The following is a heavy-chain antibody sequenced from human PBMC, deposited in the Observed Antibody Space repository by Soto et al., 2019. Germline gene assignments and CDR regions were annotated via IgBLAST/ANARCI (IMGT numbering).Heavy chain of an antibody. J-gene: IGHJ3*02. CDR1: GFTFSSYS. CDR2: ISSSSSYI. V-gene: IGHV3-21*01. Sequence: GGSLRLSCAASGFTFSSYSMNWVRQAPGKGLEWVSSISSSSSYIYYADSVKGRFTISRDNAKNSLYLQMNSLRAEDTAVYYCARDLPGALRFLEWFSLRGGGAFDIWGQGTMVTVSS. D-gene: IGHD3-3*01. CDR3: ARDLPGALRFLEWFSLRGGGAFDI.